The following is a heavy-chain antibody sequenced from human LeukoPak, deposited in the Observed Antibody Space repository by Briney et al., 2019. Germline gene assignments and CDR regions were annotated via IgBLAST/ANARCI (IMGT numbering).Heavy chain of an antibody. D-gene: IGHD3-3*01. J-gene: IGHJ3*02. CDR3: ARAARTLFGVFIIAAFDI. V-gene: IGHV1-69*06. CDR2: IIPIFGTT. CDR1: GGTFSSYA. Sequence: GASVKVSCKASGGTFSSYAISWVRQAPGQGLEWMGGIIPIFGTTNYAQKFQDRVTITADKSTNTAYMELGSLRSEDAAVYYCARAARTLFGVFIIAAFDIWGQGTMVTVSS.